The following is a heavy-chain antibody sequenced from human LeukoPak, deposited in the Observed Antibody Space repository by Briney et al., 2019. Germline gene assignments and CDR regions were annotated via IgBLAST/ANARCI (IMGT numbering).Heavy chain of an antibody. CDR2: MNPNSGNT. CDR3: ARGRGIRYFDWLLNY. V-gene: IGHV1-8*01. J-gene: IGHJ4*02. D-gene: IGHD3-9*01. Sequence: GASVKVSCKASGYTFTSYDINWVRQATGQGLEWMGWMNPNSGNTGYAQKFQGRVTMTRNTSISTAYMELSSLRSEDTAVFYCARGRGIRYFDWLLNYWGQGTLVTVSS. CDR1: GYTFTSYD.